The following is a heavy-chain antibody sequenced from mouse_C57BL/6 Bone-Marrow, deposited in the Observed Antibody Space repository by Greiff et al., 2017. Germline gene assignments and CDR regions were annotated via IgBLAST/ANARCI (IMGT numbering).Heavy chain of an antibody. V-gene: IGHV14-4*01. CDR1: GFNIKDDY. J-gene: IGHJ2*01. Sequence: EVMLVESGAELVRPGASVKLSCTASGFNIKDDYMHWVKQRPEQGLEWIGWIDPENGDTEYASKFQGKATITADTSSNTAYLQLSSLTSEDTAVYYCTTITTVVAYYFDYWGQGTTLTVSS. CDR2: IDPENGDT. D-gene: IGHD1-1*01. CDR3: TTITTVVAYYFDY.